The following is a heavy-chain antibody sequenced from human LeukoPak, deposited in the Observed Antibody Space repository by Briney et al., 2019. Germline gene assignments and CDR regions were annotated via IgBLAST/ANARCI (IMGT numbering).Heavy chain of an antibody. V-gene: IGHV4-38-2*02. Sequence: PSETLSLTCSVSGYSISSGYYWGWVRQPPGKGLEWIGSIYQSGSTYYNPSLRSRVTISVYTARNQFSLKLSSVTAPDTAVYYCARLAWGRLDYWGQGTLVTVSS. CDR2: IYQSGST. CDR1: GYSISSGYY. CDR3: ARLAWGRLDY. D-gene: IGHD7-27*01. J-gene: IGHJ4*02.